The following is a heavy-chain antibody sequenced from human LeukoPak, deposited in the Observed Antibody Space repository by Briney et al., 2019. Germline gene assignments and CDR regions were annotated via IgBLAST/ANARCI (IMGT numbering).Heavy chain of an antibody. CDR1: GGSISSSSYY. Sequence: SETLSLTCTVSGGSISSSSYYWGWIRQPPGKGLEWIGSIYYSGSTYYNPSLKSRVTISVDTSKNQFSLKLSSVTAADTAVYYCARGDYSYFGYWGQGTLVTVSS. D-gene: IGHD4-17*01. V-gene: IGHV4-39*01. CDR3: ARGDYSYFGY. CDR2: IYYSGST. J-gene: IGHJ4*02.